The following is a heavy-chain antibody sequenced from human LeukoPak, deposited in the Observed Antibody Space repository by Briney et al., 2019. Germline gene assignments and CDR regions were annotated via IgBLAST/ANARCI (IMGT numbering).Heavy chain of an antibody. Sequence: SETLSLTCTVSGESISGFYWNWIRQPPGKGLEWLGYIYYSESTNYNPSLKSRVTISIDTSKNQFSLKLSSVTAADTAVYYCARDRYSGSHNAFDIWGQGTMVTVSS. J-gene: IGHJ3*02. CDR2: IYYSEST. CDR1: GESISGFY. CDR3: ARDRYSGSHNAFDI. D-gene: IGHD1-26*01. V-gene: IGHV4-59*12.